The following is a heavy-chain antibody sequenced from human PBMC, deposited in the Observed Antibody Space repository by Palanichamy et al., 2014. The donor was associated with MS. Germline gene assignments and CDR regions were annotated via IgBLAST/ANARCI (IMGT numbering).Heavy chain of an antibody. CDR3: AKDLRGDGYYFDY. J-gene: IGHJ4*02. D-gene: IGHD2-21*02. CDR2: ISGNGVNT. Sequence: EVQLLESGGGLVQPGGSRRLSCAPSGFTFGSHAMSWVRQAPGKGLEWVSTISGNGVNTYYADSVKGRFTISRDNSKNTLFLQMNSLRGEDTAVYYCAKDLRGDGYYFDYWGQGTLVTVSS. CDR1: GFTFGSHA. V-gene: IGHV3-23*01.